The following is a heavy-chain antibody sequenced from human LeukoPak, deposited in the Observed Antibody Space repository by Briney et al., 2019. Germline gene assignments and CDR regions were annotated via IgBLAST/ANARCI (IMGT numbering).Heavy chain of an antibody. J-gene: IGHJ4*02. Sequence: SETLSLTCTVSGGSISSRSYYWGWIRQPPGKGLEWIGKISDSGNTYYSPSLRSRVTISINMSKNQFSLKLSSVTATDTAVYYCARGHRYSYGSWFPWTPSDHPDYWGQGTLVTVSS. D-gene: IGHD5-18*01. CDR1: GGSISSRSYY. V-gene: IGHV4-39*01. CDR3: ARGHRYSYGSWFPWTPSDHPDY. CDR2: ISDSGNT.